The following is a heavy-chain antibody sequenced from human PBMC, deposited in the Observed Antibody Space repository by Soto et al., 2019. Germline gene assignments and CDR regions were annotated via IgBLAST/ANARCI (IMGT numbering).Heavy chain of an antibody. CDR3: AIDFERDRVSWIGFFDN. J-gene: IGHJ4*02. Sequence: QVQLQESGPGLVKPSQTLSLTCTVSGGSISWGSYYWSWIRQSPGKGLEWIGFTYNTGDTYYNPSLMTRLTISVDSSKIQFSLRLPSVPAAHTPGYYCAIDFERDRVSWIGFFDNWGQGTLVSVSS. V-gene: IGHV4-30-4*01. D-gene: IGHD3-9*01. CDR1: GGSISWGSYY. CDR2: TYNTGDT.